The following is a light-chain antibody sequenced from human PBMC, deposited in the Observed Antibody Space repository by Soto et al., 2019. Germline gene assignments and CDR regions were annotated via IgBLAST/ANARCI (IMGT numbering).Light chain of an antibody. CDR3: CLYAVPFYV. J-gene: IGLJ1*01. CDR2: DVS. Sequence: QSVLTQPRSVSGSPGQSVTISCTGTSSDVGTYDFVSWYQQHPGKAPRLMIFDVSERPSGVPDRFSGSKSGNTASLTISGLQAEDEADYYCCLYAVPFYVFGTGTTLIVL. V-gene: IGLV2-11*01. CDR1: SSDVGTYDF.